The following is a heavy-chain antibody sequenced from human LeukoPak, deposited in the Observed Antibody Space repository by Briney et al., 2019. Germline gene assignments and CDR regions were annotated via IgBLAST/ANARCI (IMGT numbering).Heavy chain of an antibody. CDR3: ARATYCGGDCYSDYFDY. CDR2: IYYSGST. Sequence: SSETLSLTCTVSGGSISNSSHYWGWIRQPPGKGLEWIGYIYYSGSTNYNPSLKSRVTISVDTSKNQFSLKLSSVTAADTAVYYCARATYCGGDCYSDYFDYWGQGTLVTVSS. V-gene: IGHV4-61*05. D-gene: IGHD2-21*02. CDR1: GGSISNSSHY. J-gene: IGHJ4*02.